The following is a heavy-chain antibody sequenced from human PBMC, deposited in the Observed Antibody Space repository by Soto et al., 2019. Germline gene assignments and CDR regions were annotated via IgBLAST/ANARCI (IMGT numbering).Heavy chain of an antibody. Sequence: QVQLQQWGAGLLKPSETLSLTCAVYGGSFSGYYWSWIRQPPGKGLEWIGEINHSGSTNYNPSLKSRVTISVDTSKNQFSLKLSSVTAADTAVYYCASLMVRGVISHYYYYMDVWGKGTTVTVSS. CDR3: ASLMVRGVISHYYYYMDV. CDR1: GGSFSGYY. V-gene: IGHV4-34*01. J-gene: IGHJ6*03. D-gene: IGHD3-10*01. CDR2: INHSGST.